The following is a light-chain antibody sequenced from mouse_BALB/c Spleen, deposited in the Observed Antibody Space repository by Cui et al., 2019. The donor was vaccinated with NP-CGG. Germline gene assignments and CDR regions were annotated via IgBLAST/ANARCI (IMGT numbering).Light chain of an antibody. Sequence: QAVLTQESAPTTSPGETVTLTCRSSTGDVTTNNYANWVQEKPDHLFTGLIGGTNNRVPGVPARFSGSLIGDKAALTITGAQTEDEAIYFCALWYSNHWVFGGGTKLTVL. CDR2: GTN. V-gene: IGLV1*01. CDR3: ALWYSNHWV. CDR1: TGDVTTNNY. J-gene: IGLJ1*01.